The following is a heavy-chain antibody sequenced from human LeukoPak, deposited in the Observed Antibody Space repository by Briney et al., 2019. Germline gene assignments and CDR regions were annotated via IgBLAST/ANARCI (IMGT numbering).Heavy chain of an antibody. J-gene: IGHJ3*02. Sequence: GGSLRLSCAASGFTFSSYSMNWVRQAPGKGLEWVSSISSSSSYIYYADSVKGRFTISRDNAKNSLYLQMNSLRAEHTAVYYCARAILTGYYTVDAFDIWGQGTMVTVSS. CDR1: GFTFSSYS. CDR2: ISSSSSYI. D-gene: IGHD3-9*01. V-gene: IGHV3-21*01. CDR3: ARAILTGYYTVDAFDI.